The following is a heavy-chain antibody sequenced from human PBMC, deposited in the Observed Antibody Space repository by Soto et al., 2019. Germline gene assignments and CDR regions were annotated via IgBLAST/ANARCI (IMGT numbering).Heavy chain of an antibody. J-gene: IGHJ3*02. CDR3: ARGGGYYYGSGSPGAFDI. CDR2: IIPILGIA. CDR1: GGTFSSYT. D-gene: IGHD3-10*01. V-gene: IGHV1-69*02. Sequence: SVKVSCKASGGTFSSYTISWVRQAPGQGLEWMGRIIPILGIANYAQKFQGRVTITADKSTSTAYMELSSLRSEDTAVYYCARGGGYYYGSGSPGAFDIWGQGTMVTVSS.